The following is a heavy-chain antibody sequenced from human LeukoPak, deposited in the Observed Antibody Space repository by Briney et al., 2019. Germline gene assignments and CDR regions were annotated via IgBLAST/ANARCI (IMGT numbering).Heavy chain of an antibody. J-gene: IGHJ4*02. D-gene: IGHD4-17*01. CDR3: ARDQFYGDNPFDY. CDR2: INAGNGNT. V-gene: IGHV1-3*01. CDR1: GYTFTSYA. Sequence: AASVKVSCKASGYTFTSYAMHWVRQAPGQRLEWMRWINAGNGNTKYSQKFQGRVTITRDTSASTAYMELSSLRSEDTAVYYCARDQFYGDNPFDYWGQGTLVTVSS.